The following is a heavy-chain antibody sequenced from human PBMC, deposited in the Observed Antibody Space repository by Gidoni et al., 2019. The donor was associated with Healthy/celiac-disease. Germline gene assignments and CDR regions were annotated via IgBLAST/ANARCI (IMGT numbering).Heavy chain of an antibody. CDR1: GGPISSSSYY. Sequence: QLQLQESGPGLVKPSETLSLTCTVSGGPISSSSYYWGWIRQPPGKGLEWIGSIYYSGSTYYNPSLKSRVTISVDTSKNQFSLKLSSVTAADTAVYYCARIVVVPAAPNWFDPWGQGTLVTVSS. J-gene: IGHJ5*02. CDR2: IYYSGST. D-gene: IGHD2-2*01. V-gene: IGHV4-39*01. CDR3: ARIVVVPAAPNWFDP.